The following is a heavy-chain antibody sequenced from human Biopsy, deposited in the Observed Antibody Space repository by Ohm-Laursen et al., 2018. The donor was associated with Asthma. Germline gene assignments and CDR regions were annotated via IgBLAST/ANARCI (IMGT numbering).Heavy chain of an antibody. J-gene: IGHJ6*02. CDR3: ARGGLHYYEYYGMDV. Sequence: SLRLSCSASGFTFDNYTMHWVRQAPGKGLERVTIISYDGRNTSYADSVEGRFTISRDNSKNTLFLQMSSLRPEDTAVYYCARGGLHYYEYYGMDVWGQGTTVTVSS. CDR1: GFTFDNYT. D-gene: IGHD2-21*02. CDR2: ISYDGRNT. V-gene: IGHV3-30*04.